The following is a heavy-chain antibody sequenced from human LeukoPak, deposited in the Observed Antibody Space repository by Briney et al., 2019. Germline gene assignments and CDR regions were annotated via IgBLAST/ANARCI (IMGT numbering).Heavy chain of an antibody. CDR1: GGTFSSYA. D-gene: IGHD3-16*01. V-gene: IGHV1-69*01. CDR2: IIPIFGTA. Sequence: ASVKVSCKASGGTFSSYAISWVRQAPGQGLEWMGGIIPIFGTANYAQKFQGRVTITADESTSTAYVELSSLRSEDTAVYYCARGNILVLLGEPRPADFDYWGQGALVTVSS. CDR3: ARGNILVLLGEPRPADFDY. J-gene: IGHJ4*02.